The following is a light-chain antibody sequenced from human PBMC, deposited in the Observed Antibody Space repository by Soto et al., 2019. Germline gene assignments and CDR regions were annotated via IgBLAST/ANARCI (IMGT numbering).Light chain of an antibody. V-gene: IGLV1-40*01. Sequence: QSVLTQPPSVSGAPGQRVTISCTGSSSNLGAGYDVHWYQHLPGTAPKLLIYGNTNRPSGVPDRFSGSKSGTSASLAIAGLRADDEADYYCQSYDISLSGSWVFGGGTQLTVL. J-gene: IGLJ3*02. CDR1: SSNLGAGYD. CDR2: GNT. CDR3: QSYDISLSGSWV.